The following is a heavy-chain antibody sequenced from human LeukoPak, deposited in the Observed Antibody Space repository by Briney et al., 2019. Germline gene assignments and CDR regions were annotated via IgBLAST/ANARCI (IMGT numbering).Heavy chain of an antibody. CDR3: ARDRGRIVGAIFDY. D-gene: IGHD1-26*01. CDR1: GGSISSYY. V-gene: IGHV4-59*01. J-gene: IGHJ4*02. Sequence: PSETLSLTCTVSGGSISSYYWSWIRQPPGKGLEWIGYIYYSGSTNYNPSLKSRVTISVDTSKNQFSLKLSSVTAADTAVYYCARDRGRIVGAIFDYWGQGTLVTVSS. CDR2: IYYSGST.